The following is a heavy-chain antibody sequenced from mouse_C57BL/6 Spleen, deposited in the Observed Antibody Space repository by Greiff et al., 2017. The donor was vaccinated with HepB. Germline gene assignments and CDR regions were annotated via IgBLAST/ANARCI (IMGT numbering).Heavy chain of an antibody. V-gene: IGHV3-6*01. J-gene: IGHJ2*01. CDR2: ISYDGSN. CDR3: ARGDAPDYFDY. CDR1: GYSITSGYY. Sequence: ESGPGLVKPSQSLSLTCSVTGYSITSGYYWNWIRQFPGNKLEWMGYISYDGSNNYNPSLKNRISITRDTSKNQFFLKLNSVTTEDTATYYCARGDAPDYFDYWGQGTTLTVSS.